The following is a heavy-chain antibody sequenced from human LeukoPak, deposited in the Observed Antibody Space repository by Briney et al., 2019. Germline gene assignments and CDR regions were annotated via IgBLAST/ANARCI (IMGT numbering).Heavy chain of an antibody. CDR2: ISSSSSYI. CDR1: GFTFSSYS. V-gene: IGHV3-21*01. Sequence: GGSLRLSCAASGFTFSSYSINWVRQAPGKGLEWVSSISSSSSYIYYADSVKGRFTISRDNAKNSLYLQMNSLRAEDTAVYYCARVYYDSSGYVDAFDIWGQGTMVTVSS. D-gene: IGHD3-22*01. CDR3: ARVYYDSSGYVDAFDI. J-gene: IGHJ3*02.